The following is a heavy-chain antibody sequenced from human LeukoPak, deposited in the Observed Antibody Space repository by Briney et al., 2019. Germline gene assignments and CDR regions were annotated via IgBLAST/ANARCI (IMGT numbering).Heavy chain of an antibody. V-gene: IGHV3-11*06. J-gene: IGHJ3*02. Sequence: GGSLRLSCAASGFTFSDYYMSWTRQAPGKGLEWVSYISGAGSKTNYADSMRGRFTISRDNARHSLYLQMNSLRAEDTAVYYCAREYSRPVVAAFDIWGQGTMVTVSS. CDR3: AREYSRPVVAAFDI. CDR2: ISGAGSKT. CDR1: GFTFSDYY. D-gene: IGHD4-23*01.